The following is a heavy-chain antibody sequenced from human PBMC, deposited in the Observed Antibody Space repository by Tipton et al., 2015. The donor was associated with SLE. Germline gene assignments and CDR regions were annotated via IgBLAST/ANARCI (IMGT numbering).Heavy chain of an antibody. D-gene: IGHD2-8*02. V-gene: IGHV4-39*07. CDR2: ISYSGAT. J-gene: IGHJ3*02. CDR3: ARDRDIVLEPVPIPPAFDI. CDR1: GDSLSGQY. Sequence: TLSLTCSVYGDSLSGQYWSWIRQPPGKGLEWIASISYSGATYYNPSLKSRVIISLDTSRNHFSLKLTSVTAADTAVYFCARDRDIVLEPVPIPPAFDIWGQGTTVTVSS.